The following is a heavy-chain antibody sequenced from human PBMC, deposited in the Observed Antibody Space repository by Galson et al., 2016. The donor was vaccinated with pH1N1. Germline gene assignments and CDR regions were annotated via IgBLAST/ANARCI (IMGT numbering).Heavy chain of an antibody. Sequence: SLRLSCAASGFTFNTYGMHWVRQPPGKGLEWVALVWYDGNNKEYADSVKGRFTISRDNSKNTLYLQMNSLRAKDTAVYYCARDYSYGYGEPYYYGMDVWGQGTTVTVSS. J-gene: IGHJ6*02. V-gene: IGHV3-33*01. D-gene: IGHD5-18*01. CDR2: VWYDGNNK. CDR1: GFTFNTYG. CDR3: ARDYSYGYGEPYYYGMDV.